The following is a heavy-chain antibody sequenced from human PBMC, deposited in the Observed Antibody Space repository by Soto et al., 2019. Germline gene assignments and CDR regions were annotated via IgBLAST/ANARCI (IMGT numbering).Heavy chain of an antibody. Sequence: QVQLVQSGPEMKKPGASVKVSCKASGYTFSDYGITWARQAPGQGLEWMGWIGVYNGNTNYAQKRQGRVTMTTDPSTNTAYMELRGLGSDDTAVYYCARAKGSGYYFDYWGQGTLVSVSS. CDR1: GYTFSDYG. V-gene: IGHV1-18*01. CDR3: ARAKGSGYYFDY. CDR2: IGVYNGNT. J-gene: IGHJ4*02. D-gene: IGHD3-10*01.